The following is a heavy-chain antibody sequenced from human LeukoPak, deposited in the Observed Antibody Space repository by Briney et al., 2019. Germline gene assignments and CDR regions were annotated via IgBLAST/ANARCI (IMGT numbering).Heavy chain of an antibody. CDR1: GYSISSGYY. Sequence: SETLFLTCAVSGYSISSGYYWGWIRQPPGKGLEWVGSIYHSGSTYYNPSLKSRVTISVDTSKNQFSLKLNSVTAADTAVYYCARVWETTQFDYWGQGTLVTVSS. J-gene: IGHJ4*02. V-gene: IGHV4-38-2*01. CDR2: IYHSGST. D-gene: IGHD1-7*01. CDR3: ARVWETTQFDY.